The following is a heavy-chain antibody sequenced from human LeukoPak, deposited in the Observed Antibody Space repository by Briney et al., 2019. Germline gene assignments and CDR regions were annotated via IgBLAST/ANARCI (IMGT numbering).Heavy chain of an antibody. Sequence: GGSLRLSCAASGFTFSDYYMSWIRQAPGKGLEWVSYISSSGSTIYYADSVKGRFTISRDNSKNTLYLQMNSLRAEDTAVYYCAKDENLGIPDYWGQGTLVTVSS. D-gene: IGHD6-13*01. J-gene: IGHJ4*02. V-gene: IGHV3-11*04. CDR3: AKDENLGIPDY. CDR2: ISSSGSTI. CDR1: GFTFSDYY.